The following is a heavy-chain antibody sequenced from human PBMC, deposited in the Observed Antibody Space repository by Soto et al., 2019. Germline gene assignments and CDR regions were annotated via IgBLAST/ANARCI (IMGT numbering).Heavy chain of an antibody. CDR2: IRSKANSFAT. J-gene: IGHJ5*02. CDR1: GFTFSGSP. D-gene: IGHD2-15*01. V-gene: IGHV3-73*01. Sequence: GGSLRLSCAASGFTFSGSPIHWVRQASGKGLEWLARIRSKANSFATSYAASVKGRFTISRDDSKNTAYLQMDSLKTEDTAIYYCTRAQTRDCSGGTCYDVNWFDPWGQGT. CDR3: TRAQTRDCSGGTCYDVNWFDP.